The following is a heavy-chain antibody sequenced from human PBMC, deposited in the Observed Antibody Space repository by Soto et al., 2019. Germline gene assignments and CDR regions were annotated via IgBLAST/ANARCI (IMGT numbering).Heavy chain of an antibody. CDR2: IYHSGST. V-gene: IGHV4-38-2*02. Sequence: SETLSLTCTVSGYSISSGYYWGWIRQPPGKGLEWIGSIYHSGSTYYNPSLKSRVTISVDTSKNQFSLKLSSVTAADTAVYYCAREIDPVQLVDYWGQGTLVTVSS. D-gene: IGHD6-6*01. J-gene: IGHJ4*02. CDR1: GYSISSGYY. CDR3: AREIDPVQLVDY.